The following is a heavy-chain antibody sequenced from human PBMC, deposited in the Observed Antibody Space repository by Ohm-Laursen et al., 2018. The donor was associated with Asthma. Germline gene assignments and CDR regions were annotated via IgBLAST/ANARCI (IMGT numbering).Heavy chain of an antibody. CDR3: ARDRYYSYDSSGYYAY. Sequence: GSLVKVSCKASGYTFTSYDINWVRQATGQGLEWMGWMNPNSGNTGYAQKFQGRVTMTRNTSISTAYMELSSLRSEDTAVYYCARDRYYSYDSSGYYAYWGQGTLVTVSS. J-gene: IGHJ4*02. CDR1: GYTFTSYD. CDR2: MNPNSGNT. D-gene: IGHD3-22*01. V-gene: IGHV1-8*01.